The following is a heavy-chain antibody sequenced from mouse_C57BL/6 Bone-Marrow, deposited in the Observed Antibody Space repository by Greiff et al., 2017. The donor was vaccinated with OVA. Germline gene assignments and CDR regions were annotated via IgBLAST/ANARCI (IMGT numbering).Heavy chain of an antibody. J-gene: IGHJ1*03. D-gene: IGHD4-1*01. Sequence: QVQLQQPGAELVKPGASVKMSCKASGYTFTSYWITWVKQRPGQGLEWIGDIYPGSGSTKYNEKFKGKATLTADKSSSTAYMQLNSLTSEDSAVYFCARDWDQGYFDVWGTGTTVTVSS. CDR2: IYPGSGST. V-gene: IGHV1-55*01. CDR1: GYTFTSYW. CDR3: ARDWDQGYFDV.